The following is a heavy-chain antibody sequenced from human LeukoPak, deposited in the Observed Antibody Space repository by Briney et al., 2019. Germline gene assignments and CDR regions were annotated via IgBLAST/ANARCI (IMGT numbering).Heavy chain of an antibody. CDR1: GGSFSGYY. Sequence: SETLSLTCAVYGGSFSGYYWSWIRQPPGKGLEWIGEINHSGSTNYNPSLKSRVTISVDTSKNQFSLKLSSVTAADTAVYYCARLPYYDSSGYYYEYPFFDYWGQGTLVTVSS. J-gene: IGHJ4*02. CDR2: INHSGST. D-gene: IGHD3-22*01. CDR3: ARLPYYDSSGYYYEYPFFDY. V-gene: IGHV4-34*01.